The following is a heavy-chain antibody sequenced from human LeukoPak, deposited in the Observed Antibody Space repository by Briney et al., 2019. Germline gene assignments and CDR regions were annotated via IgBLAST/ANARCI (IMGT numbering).Heavy chain of an antibody. CDR2: ITTSDGNT. V-gene: IGHV3-23*01. Sequence: GGSLRLSCAASGFTFSSYTMHWIRQAPGKGLEWVSTITTSDGNTYYADSVKGRFTVSRDNSKNTLFLQMNSLRAEDTAVYYCAKDGGLWVSAHWGDSWGRGTLVTVSS. CDR1: GFTFSSYT. CDR3: AKDGGLWVSAHWGDS. J-gene: IGHJ4*02. D-gene: IGHD7-27*01.